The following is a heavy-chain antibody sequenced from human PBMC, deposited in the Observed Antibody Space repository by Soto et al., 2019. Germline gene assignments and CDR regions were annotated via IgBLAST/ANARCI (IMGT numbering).Heavy chain of an antibody. Sequence: PSETLSLTCTVSGGSISSGDYYWSWIRQPPGKGLEWIGYIYYSGSTYYNPSLKSRVTISVDTSKNQFSLKLSSVTAADTAVDYAARDKDAFECWGQGSMVTVAS. V-gene: IGHV4-30-4*01. J-gene: IGHJ3*01. CDR1: GGSISSGDYY. CDR3: ARDKDAFEC. CDR2: IYYSGST.